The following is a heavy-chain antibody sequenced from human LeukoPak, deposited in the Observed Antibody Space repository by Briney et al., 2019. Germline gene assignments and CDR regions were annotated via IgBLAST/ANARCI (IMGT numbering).Heavy chain of an antibody. CDR3: AKDPFDY. V-gene: IGHV3-30*18. CDR2: ISYDGSNK. CDR1: GFTFSSYG. J-gene: IGHJ4*02. Sequence: PGRSLRLSCAASGFTFSSYGMHWVRQAPGKGLEWVAVISYDGSNKYYADSVKGQFTISRDNSKNTLYLQMNSLRAEDTAVYYCAKDPFDYWGQGTLVTVSS.